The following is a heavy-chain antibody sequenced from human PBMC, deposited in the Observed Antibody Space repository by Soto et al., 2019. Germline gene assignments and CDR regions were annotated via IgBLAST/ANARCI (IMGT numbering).Heavy chain of an antibody. Sequence: SETLSLTXTVSGGSGSYYWAWIRQPPGRGLEYIGSVHDSGSTYYSPSLKRRLNLSADMSKNQLSLRLTSVTAADTAVYYCARQGSCSGGNCFSFLYSFDVWARGTMVTVSS. CDR1: GGSGSYY. D-gene: IGHD2-15*01. CDR2: VHDSGST. J-gene: IGHJ3*01. CDR3: ARQGSCSGGNCFSFLYSFDV. V-gene: IGHV4-39*01.